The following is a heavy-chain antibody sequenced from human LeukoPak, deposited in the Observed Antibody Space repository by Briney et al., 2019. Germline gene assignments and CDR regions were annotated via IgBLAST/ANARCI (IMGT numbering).Heavy chain of an antibody. J-gene: IGHJ3*02. V-gene: IGHV3-7*01. CDR2: K. Sequence: KYYVDSVKGRFTISRDNAKNSLYLQMNSLRAADTAVYYCARDPLNYYDSSGYYYGDAFDIWGQGTMVTVSS. D-gene: IGHD3-22*01. CDR3: ARDPLNYYDSSGYYYGDAFDI.